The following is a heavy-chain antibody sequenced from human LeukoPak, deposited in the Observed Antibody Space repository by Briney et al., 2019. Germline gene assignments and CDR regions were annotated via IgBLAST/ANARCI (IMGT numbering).Heavy chain of an antibody. V-gene: IGHV1-2*02. CDR1: GYTFTGYY. D-gene: IGHD2-21*02. CDR3: AKGGPTPRNVVVAASEYFQT. J-gene: IGHJ1*01. Sequence: ASVKVSCKASGYTFTGYYMHWVRQAPGQGLEWMGWINPNSGGAKYAQSFQGRVTMTRDTYISTAYMELNRLRFDDTATYYCAKGGPTPRNVVVAASEYFQTWGQGTLVSVSS. CDR2: INPNSGGA.